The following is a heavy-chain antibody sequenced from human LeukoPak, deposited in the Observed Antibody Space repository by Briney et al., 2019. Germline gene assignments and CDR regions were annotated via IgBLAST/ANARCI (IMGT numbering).Heavy chain of an antibody. V-gene: IGHV4-59*08. D-gene: IGHD1-7*01. CDR2: IYYSGST. J-gene: IGHJ4*02. CDR1: GGSISTYY. Sequence: PSETLSLTCTVPGGSISTYYWSWIRQPPGKGLEWIGQIYYSGSTNYNPSLKSRVTISVDTSKNQFSLKVSSVTAADTAVYYCARHLTGTRSFDYWGQGTLVTVSS. CDR3: ARHLTGTRSFDY.